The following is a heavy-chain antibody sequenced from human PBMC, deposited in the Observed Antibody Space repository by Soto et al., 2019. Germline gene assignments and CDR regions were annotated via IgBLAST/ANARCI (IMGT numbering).Heavy chain of an antibody. J-gene: IGHJ6*01. V-gene: IGHV1-69*13. Sequence: SPLKRTCKAVVYTFSRYAISWVRHAQGQGLDWMGGIIPIFGTANYAQKFQGRVTITADESTSTAYMELSSLRSKDTAVYYCARGITIFGVVAGPLVYVMDVWGQGSTVTVSS. CDR3: ARGITIFGVVAGPLVYVMDV. CDR2: IIPIFGTA. CDR1: VYTFSRYA. D-gene: IGHD3-3*01.